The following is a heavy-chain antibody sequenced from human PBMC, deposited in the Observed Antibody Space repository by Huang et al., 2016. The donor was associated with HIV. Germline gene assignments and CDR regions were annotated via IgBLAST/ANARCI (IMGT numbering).Heavy chain of an antibody. D-gene: IGHD3-10*01. V-gene: IGHV4-61*09. CDR3: ARGFSRSFEHYFDS. J-gene: IGHJ4*02. CDR1: GGPISSGNYF. Sequence: QVQLQESGPRLVKPSQTLSLTCTVSGGPISSGNYFWSWIRQPVGSGLEWIGHIYTGGKTIYSHTLRSGSTIYSPSFRSRVTISVDMSMNLFVLNLTSVTAADTAVYYYARGFSRSFEHYFDSWGQGTLVTVSS. CDR2: IYTGGKTIYSHTLRSGST.